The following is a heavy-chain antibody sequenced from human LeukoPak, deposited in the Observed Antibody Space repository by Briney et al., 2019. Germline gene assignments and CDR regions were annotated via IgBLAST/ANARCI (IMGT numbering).Heavy chain of an antibody. CDR1: GFTFSSYE. V-gene: IGHV3-48*03. CDR2: ISSSGSTI. Sequence: GGSLRLSCAASGFTFSSYEMNWVRQAPGKGLEWVSYISSSGSTIYYADSVKGRFTISRDNAKNSLYLQMNSLRAEDTAVYYCASYGSGSYYNSRPFDYWGQGTLVTVSS. D-gene: IGHD3-10*01. J-gene: IGHJ4*02. CDR3: ASYGSGSYYNSRPFDY.